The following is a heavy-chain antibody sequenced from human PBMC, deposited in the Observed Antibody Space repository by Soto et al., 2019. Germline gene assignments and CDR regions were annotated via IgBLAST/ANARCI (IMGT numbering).Heavy chain of an antibody. J-gene: IGHJ2*01. V-gene: IGHV3-7*01. Sequence: EVQLVESGGGLVQPGGSLRLSCAASGFSFSSYWMTWVRQAPGKGLEWVANISPDGSDKYYVDSVKGRFTISRDHVKNSLYLQVNSLRVVNTALYYCARARIARWGRGTLVTVSS. CDR3: ARARIAR. CDR1: GFSFSSYW. CDR2: ISPDGSDK.